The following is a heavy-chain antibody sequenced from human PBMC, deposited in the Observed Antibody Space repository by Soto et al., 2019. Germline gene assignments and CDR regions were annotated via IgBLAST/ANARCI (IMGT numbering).Heavy chain of an antibody. V-gene: IGHV3-23*01. D-gene: IGHD6-19*01. CDR3: AKDGSGYSSGWKTYYFDY. Sequence: GGSLRLSCAASGFTFSSYAMSWVRQAPGKGLEWVSAISGSGGSTYYADSVKGRFTISRDNSKNTLYLQMNSLRAEDTAVYYCAKDGSGYSSGWKTYYFDYGGKGTLVTVPT. CDR1: GFTFSSYA. CDR2: ISGSGGST. J-gene: IGHJ4*02.